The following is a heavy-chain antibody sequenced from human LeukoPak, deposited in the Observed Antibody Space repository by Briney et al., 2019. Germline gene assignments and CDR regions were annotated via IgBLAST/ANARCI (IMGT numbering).Heavy chain of an antibody. CDR2: MNPKTGNT. J-gene: IGHJ3*02. D-gene: IGHD4-11*01. CDR3: VRIYYSNAFDI. V-gene: IGHV1-8*01. CDR1: GYTFTNFD. Sequence: ASVKVSCKASGYTFTNFDINWVRQATGQGHEWMGWMNPKTGNTGSAQKFQGRVTITGDTSISTVYKELSSLRSEDTAVYYCVRIYYSNAFDIWGQGTMVTVSS.